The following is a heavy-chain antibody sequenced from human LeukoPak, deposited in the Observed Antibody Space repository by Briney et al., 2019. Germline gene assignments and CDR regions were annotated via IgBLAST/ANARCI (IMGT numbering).Heavy chain of an antibody. CDR3: ARGSSSFYYYYGMDV. Sequence: SVKVSCKASGGTFISYAISWVRQAPGQGLEWMGGIIPIFGTANYAQKFQGRVTITADESTSTAYMELSSLRSEDTAVYYCARGSSSFYYYYGMDVWGQGTTVTVSS. D-gene: IGHD6-13*01. V-gene: IGHV1-69*13. CDR1: GGTFISYA. J-gene: IGHJ6*02. CDR2: IIPIFGTA.